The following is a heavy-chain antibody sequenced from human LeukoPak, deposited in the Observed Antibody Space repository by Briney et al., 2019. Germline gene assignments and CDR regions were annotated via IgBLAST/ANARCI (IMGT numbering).Heavy chain of an antibody. CDR1: GGSISSYY. V-gene: IGHV4-4*07. Sequence: SETLSLTCTVSGGSISSYYWSWIQQPAGKGLEWIGRIYTSGSTNHNPSLKSRVTMSVDTFKNQFSLKLSSVTAADTAVYYCARESLFRAVAGRPAPFDSWGQGTLVTVSS. CDR2: IYTSGST. J-gene: IGHJ4*02. CDR3: ARESLFRAVAGRPAPFDS. D-gene: IGHD6-19*01.